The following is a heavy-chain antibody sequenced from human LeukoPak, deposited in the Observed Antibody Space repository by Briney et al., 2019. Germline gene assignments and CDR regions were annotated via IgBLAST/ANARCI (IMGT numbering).Heavy chain of an antibody. Sequence: SETLSLTCAVYGGSFSGYYWSWIRQPPGKGLEWIGEINHSGSTNYNPSLKSRVTISVDTSKNQFSLKLSSVTAADTAVYYCARQPAYDFDYWGQGTLVTVSS. CDR1: GGSFSGYY. J-gene: IGHJ4*02. V-gene: IGHV4-34*01. D-gene: IGHD2-8*01. CDR3: ARQPAYDFDY. CDR2: INHSGST.